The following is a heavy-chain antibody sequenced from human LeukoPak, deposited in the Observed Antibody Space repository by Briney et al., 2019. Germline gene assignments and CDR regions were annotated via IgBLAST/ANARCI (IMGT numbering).Heavy chain of an antibody. CDR2: INPNSGGT. J-gene: IGHJ4*02. CDR1: GYTFTGYY. Sequence: ASVKVSCKASGYTFTGYYMHWVRQVPGQGLEWMGWINPNSGGTYYAQKFQGRVSMTRDTSISTAYMELSSLRSDDTAVYYCYYRVSSGYLTWGQGTLVAVSS. V-gene: IGHV1-2*02. D-gene: IGHD3-22*01. CDR3: YYRVSSGYLT.